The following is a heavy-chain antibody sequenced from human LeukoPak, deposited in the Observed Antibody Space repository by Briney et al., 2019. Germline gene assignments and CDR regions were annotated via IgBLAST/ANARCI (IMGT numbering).Heavy chain of an antibody. CDR2: INHSGST. CDR3: ARGLRLGELSDPNWFDP. D-gene: IGHD3-16*02. CDR1: GGSFSGYY. J-gene: IGHJ5*02. Sequence: PSETLSLTCAVYGGSFSGYYWSWIRQPPGKGLEWIGEINHSGSTNYNPSLKSRVTTSVDTSKNQFSLKLSSVTAADTAVYYCARGLRLGELSDPNWFDPWGQGTLVTVSS. V-gene: IGHV4-34*01.